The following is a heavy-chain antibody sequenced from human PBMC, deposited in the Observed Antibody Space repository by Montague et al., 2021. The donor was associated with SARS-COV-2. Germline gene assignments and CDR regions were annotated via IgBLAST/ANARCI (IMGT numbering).Heavy chain of an antibody. J-gene: IGHJ3*02. CDR2: IYHSGST. CDR3: AKVAGSHDTFDI. Sequence: SETLSLTCTVSGYSISTGYYWGWIRQPPGKGLEWIGTIYHSGSTYFNQSLKSRVTISVDTSKNQFSLNLSSVTAADTAVYYCAKVAGSHDTFDIRGRGTMVTVSS. V-gene: IGHV4-38-2*02. CDR1: GYSISTGYY. D-gene: IGHD6-19*01.